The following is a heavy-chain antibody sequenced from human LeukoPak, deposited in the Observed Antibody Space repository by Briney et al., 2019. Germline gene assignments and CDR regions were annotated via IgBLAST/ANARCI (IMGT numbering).Heavy chain of an antibody. V-gene: IGHV1-18*01. D-gene: IGHD1-1*01. J-gene: IGHJ4*02. CDR3: ARDAIQGRLTSDY. CDR2: ISTYNGNT. Sequence: ASVKVSCKASGYTFTTYGISWVRQAPGQGLEWMGWISTYNGNTKYAQNLQGGVTMTTDISTSTAYMELRSLRSDDTAVYYCARDAIQGRLTSDYWGQGTLVTVSS. CDR1: GYTFTTYG.